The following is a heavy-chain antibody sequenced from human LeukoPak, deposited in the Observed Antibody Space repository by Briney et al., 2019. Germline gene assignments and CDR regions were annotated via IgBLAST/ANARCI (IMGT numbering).Heavy chain of an antibody. V-gene: IGHV1-69*05. CDR1: GGTFSSYA. J-gene: IGHJ5*02. CDR3: ARVSGGSYYGYWFDP. Sequence: SVKVSCKASGGTFSSYAISWVRQAPGQGVDWMGGIIPTVGPANYAQKFQGRVTINTDEYTSTAYMELSSLRSEDTAVYYCARVSGGSYYGYWFDPWGQGTLVTVSS. D-gene: IGHD1-26*01. CDR2: IIPTVGPA.